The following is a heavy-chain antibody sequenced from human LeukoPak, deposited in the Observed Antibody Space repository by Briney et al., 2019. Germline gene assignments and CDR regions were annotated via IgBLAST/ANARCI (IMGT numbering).Heavy chain of an antibody. Sequence: SETLSLTCTVSGGSISSYYWSWIRQPPGKGLEWIGYIYYSGSTNYNPSLKSRVTISVDTSKNQFSLKLSSVTAADTAVYYCARGWPGGYFDYWGQGTLVTVSS. CDR1: GGSISSYY. CDR2: IYYSGST. V-gene: IGHV4-59*13. CDR3: ARGWPGGYFDY. J-gene: IGHJ4*02. D-gene: IGHD2-15*01.